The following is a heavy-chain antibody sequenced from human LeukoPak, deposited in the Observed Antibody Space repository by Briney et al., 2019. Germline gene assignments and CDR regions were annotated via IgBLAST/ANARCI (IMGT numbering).Heavy chain of an antibody. V-gene: IGHV3-7*01. CDR2: IKQDGSEK. CDR1: GFTFSSYW. CDR3: ARTVCSSTSCSRGYYYMDV. J-gene: IGHJ6*03. D-gene: IGHD2-2*01. Sequence: GGSLRLSCAASGFTFSSYWMSWVRQAPGKGLEWVANIKQDGSEKYYEDSVKGRFTISRDNAKNSLYLQMNSLRAEDTAVYYCARTVCSSTSCSRGYYYMDVWGKGTTVTVSS.